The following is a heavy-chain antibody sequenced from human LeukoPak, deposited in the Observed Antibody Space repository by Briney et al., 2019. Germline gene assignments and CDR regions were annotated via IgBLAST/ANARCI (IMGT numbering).Heavy chain of an antibody. CDR2: IYHSGNT. J-gene: IGHJ4*02. Sequence: SETLSLTCTVSGGSISSSSYYWGWIRQPPGKGLEWIGNIYHSGNTYYNPSLKSRVTISVDTSKNHFSLKLSSVTAADTAIYYCARIYYDFEFDFWGQGTLVTVSS. D-gene: IGHD3-3*01. CDR3: ARIYYDFEFDF. V-gene: IGHV4-39*02. CDR1: GGSISSSSYY.